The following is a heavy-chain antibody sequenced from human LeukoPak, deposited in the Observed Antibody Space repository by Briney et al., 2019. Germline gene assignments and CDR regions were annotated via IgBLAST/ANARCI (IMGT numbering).Heavy chain of an antibody. CDR1: GGSFSGYY. V-gene: IGHV4-34*01. CDR2: INHSGST. Sequence: SETLSLTCAVYGGSFSGYYWSWIRQPPGKGLEWIGEINHSGSTNYNPSLKSRVTTSVDTSKNQFSLKLSSVTAADTAVYYCARGPHRRYSYGYQRHTFFGYWGQGTLVTVSS. CDR3: ARGPHRRYSYGYQRHTFFGY. J-gene: IGHJ4*02. D-gene: IGHD5-18*01.